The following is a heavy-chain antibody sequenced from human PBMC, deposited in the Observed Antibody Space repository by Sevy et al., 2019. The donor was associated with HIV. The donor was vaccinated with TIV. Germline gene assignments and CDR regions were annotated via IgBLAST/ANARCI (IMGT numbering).Heavy chain of an antibody. V-gene: IGHV3-30*18. CDR1: GFTFSSYA. CDR3: AKDRSGYYDY. CDR2: ISYDGSNK. J-gene: IGHJ4*02. Sequence: GGSLRLSCAASGFTFSSYAMHWVRQAPGKGLEWVAVISYDGSNKYYADSVKGRFTISRDNSKNTLYLQMNSLRAEDTAVYYCAKDRSGYYDYWGQGTLVTVSS. D-gene: IGHD3-22*01.